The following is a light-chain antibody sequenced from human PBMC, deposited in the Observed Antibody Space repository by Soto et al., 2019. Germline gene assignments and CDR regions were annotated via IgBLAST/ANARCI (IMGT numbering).Light chain of an antibody. CDR3: QQYNTWH. V-gene: IGKV3-11*01. CDR1: QSINTY. J-gene: IGKJ3*01. CDR2: DAS. Sequence: EVELTQSPATLSLSPGERATLSCRASQSINTYLAWYLQKPGQAPRLLIYDASNRAAGIPARFSGSGSGTDFTLTISSLEPEDSAVYYCQQYNTWHFGPGTTVDFK.